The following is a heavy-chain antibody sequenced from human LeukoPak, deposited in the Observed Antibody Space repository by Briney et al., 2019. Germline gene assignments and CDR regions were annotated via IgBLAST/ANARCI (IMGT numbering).Heavy chain of an antibody. D-gene: IGHD3-22*01. CDR3: ARARPYYSDVTGLDY. V-gene: IGHV3-7*01. CDR2: IKQDGSEQ. Sequence: GGSLRLSCAASGFTISTYWMTWVRQAPGKGLEWVANIKQDGSEQFYVDSVKGRFTISRGNAKRSLYLQMNSLRVEDTAVYYCARARPYYSDVTGLDYWGQGTLVTVSS. J-gene: IGHJ4*02. CDR1: GFTISTYW.